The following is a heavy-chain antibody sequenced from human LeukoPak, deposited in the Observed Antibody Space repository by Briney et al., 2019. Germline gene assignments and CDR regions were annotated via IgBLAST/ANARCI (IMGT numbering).Heavy chain of an antibody. CDR2: IYSDGST. Sequence: GGSLRLSCAASGLTVSRNYMSWVRQAPGKGLEWVSLIYSDGSTYYGDFVKGRFTISRDNSKSTVDLQTSSLRAEDTAVYYCARGTSMVRGVIPFDYWGQGTLVTVSS. CDR1: GLTVSRNY. J-gene: IGHJ4*02. D-gene: IGHD3-10*01. CDR3: ARGTSMVRGVIPFDY. V-gene: IGHV3-66*01.